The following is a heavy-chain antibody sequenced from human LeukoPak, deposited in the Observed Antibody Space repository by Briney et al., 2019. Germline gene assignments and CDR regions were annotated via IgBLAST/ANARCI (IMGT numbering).Heavy chain of an antibody. Sequence: ASVKVSCKASGGTFSSYAISWVRQAPGQGREWMGWISAYNGNTNYAQKLQGRVTMTTDTSTSTAYMELRSLRSDDTAVYYCARAPSIAARFDPWGQGTLVTVSS. J-gene: IGHJ5*02. V-gene: IGHV1-18*01. CDR2: ISAYNGNT. D-gene: IGHD6-6*01. CDR3: ARAPSIAARFDP. CDR1: GGTFSSYA.